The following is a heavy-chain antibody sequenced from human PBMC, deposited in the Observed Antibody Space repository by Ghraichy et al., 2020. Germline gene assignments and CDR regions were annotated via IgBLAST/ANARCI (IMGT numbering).Heavy chain of an antibody. CDR3: ARVPPHSIVVVPAAKNWFDP. CDR2: ISAYNGNT. J-gene: IGHJ5*02. V-gene: IGHV1-18*01. CDR1: GYTFTSYG. D-gene: IGHD2-2*01. Sequence: ASVKVSCKASGYTFTSYGISWVRQAPGQGLEWMGWISAYNGNTNYAQKLQGRVTMTTDTSTSTAYMELRSLRSDDTAVYYCARVPPHSIVVVPAAKNWFDPWGQGTLVTVSS.